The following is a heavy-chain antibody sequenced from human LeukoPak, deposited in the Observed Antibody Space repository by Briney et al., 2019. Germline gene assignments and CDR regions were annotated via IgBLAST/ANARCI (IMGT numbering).Heavy chain of an antibody. V-gene: IGHV3-11*01. J-gene: IGHJ6*02. D-gene: IGHD3-3*01. Sequence: KPGGSLRLSCAASGFTFSDYYMSWIRQAPGKGLEWVSYISSSGSTIYYADSVKGRFTISRDNAKNSLYLQMNSLRAEDTAVYYCARDPPYYDFWRGPSSYYYCGMDVWGQGTTVTVSS. CDR1: GFTFSDYY. CDR2: ISSSGSTI. CDR3: ARDPPYYDFWRGPSSYYYCGMDV.